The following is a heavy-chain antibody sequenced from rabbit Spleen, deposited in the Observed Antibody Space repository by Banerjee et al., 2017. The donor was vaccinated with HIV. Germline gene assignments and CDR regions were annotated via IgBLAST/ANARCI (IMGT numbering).Heavy chain of an antibody. V-gene: IGHV1S45*01. Sequence: QEQLEESGGDLVKPEGSLTLTCKASGFDFSSNVMCWVRQAPGKGLEWIACIYTGSSGSTWYASWVNGRFTISKTSSTTVTLQMTSLTAADTATYFCARDTSSSFSSYGMDLWGPGTLVTVS. CDR1: GFDFSSNV. CDR2: IYTGSSGST. D-gene: IGHD1-1*01. J-gene: IGHJ6*01. CDR3: ARDTSSSFSSYGMDL.